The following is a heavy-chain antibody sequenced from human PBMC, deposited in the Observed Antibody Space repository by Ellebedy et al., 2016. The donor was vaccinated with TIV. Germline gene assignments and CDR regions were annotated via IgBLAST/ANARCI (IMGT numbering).Heavy chain of an antibody. V-gene: IGHV3-53*01. J-gene: IGHJ5*02. CDR2: IYSGGST. Sequence: PGGSLRLSCATSGFTVSSNYMSWVRQAPGKGLEWVSVIYSGGSTNYADSVKGRFTISRDNSKNTVYLQMNSLRAEDTAVYYCAKDDDVSVRIRFDPWGQGTLVTVS. CDR1: GFTVSSNY. CDR3: AKDDDVSVRIRFDP. D-gene: IGHD3-16*01.